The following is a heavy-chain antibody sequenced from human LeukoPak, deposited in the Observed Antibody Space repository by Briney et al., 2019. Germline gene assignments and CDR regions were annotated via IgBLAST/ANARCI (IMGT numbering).Heavy chain of an antibody. J-gene: IGHJ3*02. V-gene: IGHV3-30*02. CDR1: GFTFSSYG. D-gene: IGHD6-6*01. Sequence: PGGSLRLSCAASGFTFSSYGMHWVRQAPGKGLEWVAFIRYDGSNKYYADSVKGRFTISRDNSKNTLYLQMNSLRAEDTAVYYCAKDADEAARPVAFDIWGQGTMVTVSS. CDR2: IRYDGSNK. CDR3: AKDADEAARPVAFDI.